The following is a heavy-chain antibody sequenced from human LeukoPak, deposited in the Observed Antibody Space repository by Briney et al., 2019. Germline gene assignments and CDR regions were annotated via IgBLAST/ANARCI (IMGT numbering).Heavy chain of an antibody. J-gene: IGHJ4*02. D-gene: IGHD2-2*02. V-gene: IGHV4-30-2*01. Sequence: SQTLSLTCTVSGGSISSGGYYWSWIRQPPGKGLEWIGYIYHSGSTYYNPSLKSRVTISVDRSKNQFSLKLSSVTAADTAVYYCARGSRYCSSTSCYTALDYWGQGTLVTVSS. CDR3: ARGSRYCSSTSCYTALDY. CDR2: IYHSGST. CDR1: GGSISSGGYY.